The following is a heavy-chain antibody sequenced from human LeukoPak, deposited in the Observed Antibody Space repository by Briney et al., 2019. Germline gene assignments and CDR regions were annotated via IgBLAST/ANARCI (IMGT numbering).Heavy chain of an antibody. J-gene: IGHJ4*02. D-gene: IGHD1-26*01. Sequence: GGSLRLSCAASGFTFTTYSMIWVRQAPGKGLEWVSYISKTSTSAHYADSVRGRFTISRDNAKNSVYLQMNSLRAEDTAVYYCTRGSQWELLGSCDYWGQGTLVSVSS. CDR3: TRGSQWELLGSCDY. V-gene: IGHV3-48*04. CDR1: GFTFTTYS. CDR2: ISKTSTSA.